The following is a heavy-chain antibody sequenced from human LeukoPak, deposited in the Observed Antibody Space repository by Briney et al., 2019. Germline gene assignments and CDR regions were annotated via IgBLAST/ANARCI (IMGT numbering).Heavy chain of an antibody. D-gene: IGHD3-22*01. V-gene: IGHV3-53*01. CDR2: IYSGGST. Sequence: GGSLRLSCAASGFTVGSSFMSWVRQAPGKGLEWVSVIYSGGSTYYADSVKGRFTISRDNSKNTLYLQMNSLRAEDTAVYHCAREGRSYDSSGYLDYWGQGTLVTVSS. CDR3: AREGRSYDSSGYLDY. CDR1: GFTVGSSF. J-gene: IGHJ4*02.